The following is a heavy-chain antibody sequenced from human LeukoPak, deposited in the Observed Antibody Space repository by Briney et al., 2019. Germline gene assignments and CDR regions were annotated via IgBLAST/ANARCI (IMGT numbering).Heavy chain of an antibody. CDR3: ARAWGDIVAVPAAPYGMDV. V-gene: IGHV4-59*01. J-gene: IGHJ6*02. D-gene: IGHD2-2*01. Sequence: SETLSLTCTVSGGSISSYYWSWIRQPPGKGLEWIGYIYYSGSTNYNPSLKSRVTISVDTSKNQFSLKLSSVTAADTAVYYCARAWGDIVAVPAAPYGMDVWGQGTTVTVSS. CDR1: GGSISSYY. CDR2: IYYSGST.